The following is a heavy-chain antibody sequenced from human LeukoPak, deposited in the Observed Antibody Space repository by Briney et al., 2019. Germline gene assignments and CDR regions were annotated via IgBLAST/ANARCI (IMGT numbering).Heavy chain of an antibody. V-gene: IGHV4-59*01. Sequence: SETLSLTCTVSGGSISSYYWSWIRQPPGKGLEWIGYISYSGSTNYNPSLKSRVTISVDTSKNQFSLKLTSVTAADTAVYYCARGPTYSNSYDYWGQGTLVTVSS. CDR1: GGSISSYY. CDR3: ARGPTYSNSYDY. J-gene: IGHJ4*02. CDR2: ISYSGST. D-gene: IGHD4-11*01.